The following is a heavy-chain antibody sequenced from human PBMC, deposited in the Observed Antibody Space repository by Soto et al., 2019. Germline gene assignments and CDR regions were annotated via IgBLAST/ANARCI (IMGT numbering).Heavy chain of an antibody. J-gene: IGHJ3*02. Sequence: SETLSLTCTVSGGSISSSNYYWGWIRQPPGKGLEWIGSIYYSGSTAYNSSLKSRVTMSVDTSKNQLSLRLSSVTAADTAVYYCASPTLGAFDIWGQGTMVTVS. V-gene: IGHV4-39*01. CDR2: IYYSGST. CDR3: ASPTLGAFDI. D-gene: IGHD3-16*01. CDR1: GGSISSSNYY.